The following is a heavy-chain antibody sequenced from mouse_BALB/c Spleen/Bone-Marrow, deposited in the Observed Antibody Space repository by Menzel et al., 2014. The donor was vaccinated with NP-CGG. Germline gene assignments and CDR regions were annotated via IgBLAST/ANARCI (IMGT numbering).Heavy chain of an antibody. CDR1: GFNIKDTY. J-gene: IGHJ3*01. CDR3: ATTDSSGVFAY. CDR2: IDPANGNT. V-gene: IGHV14-3*02. D-gene: IGHD3-2*01. Sequence: VRLQQPGAELVKPGASVKLSCTASGFNIKDTYMHWVKQRPEQGLEWIGRIDPANGNTKYDPKFQGKATITADTSSNTAYLQLSSLTSEDTAVYYCATTDSSGVFAYWGQGTLVTVSA.